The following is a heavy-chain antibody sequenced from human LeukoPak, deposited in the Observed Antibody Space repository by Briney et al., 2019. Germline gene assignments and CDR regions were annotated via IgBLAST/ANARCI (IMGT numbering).Heavy chain of an antibody. CDR1: GDSISSSSYY. CDR2: IYYSGST. V-gene: IGHV4-39*01. J-gene: IGHJ5*02. Sequence: PSETLSLTCTVSGDSISSSSYYWGWIRQPPGKGLEWIGNIYYSGSTYYNPSLKSRVTISVDTSKNQFSLRLYSVTVADTAVYYCARLSLLLWFGELRYKWFDPWGQGTLVTVSS. D-gene: IGHD3-10*01. CDR3: ARLSLLLWFGELRYKWFDP.